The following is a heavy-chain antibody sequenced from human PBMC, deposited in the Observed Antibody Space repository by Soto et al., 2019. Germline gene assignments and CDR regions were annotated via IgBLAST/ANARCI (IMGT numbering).Heavy chain of an antibody. CDR2: IKSDGNTK. CDR1: GVNFSPST. D-gene: IGHD6-13*01. CDR3: ARGDGVASGTDW. J-gene: IGHJ4*02. V-gene: IGHV3-33*05. Sequence: VQLVEAGGSVVQPASSLRLYCAASGVNFSPSTLHRVRQAPGKGLECGAVIKSDGNTKYYMDSVKGRFTISRDDTKRTMYLQMNSLRVEDTAVYYYARGDGVASGTDWWGQGTLVTVSS.